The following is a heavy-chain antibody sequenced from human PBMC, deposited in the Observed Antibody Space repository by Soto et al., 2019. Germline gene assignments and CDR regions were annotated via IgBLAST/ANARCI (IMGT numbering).Heavy chain of an antibody. CDR1: GFALSGYG. CDR2: IWYHGNNI. D-gene: IGHD6-6*01. CDR3: ASTRIPGRLGELDY. J-gene: IGHJ4*02. V-gene: IGHV3-33*01. Sequence: QPGRSLRLSCAASGFALSGYGMHWVRQAPGKGLEWVAVIWYHGNNISYADSVKGRFTISRDTSKNMLYLQMSTLRAEDTAVYYCASTRIPGRLGELDYWGQGTLVTVSS.